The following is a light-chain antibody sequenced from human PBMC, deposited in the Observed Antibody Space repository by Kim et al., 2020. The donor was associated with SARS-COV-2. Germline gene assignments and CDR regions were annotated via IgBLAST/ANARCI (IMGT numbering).Light chain of an antibody. V-gene: IGKV3-20*01. CDR3: QQYDTSPPMYT. Sequence: EIVLTQSPGTLSLSPGERATLSCRASQSVSSTHLAWYQQRPGQAPRLLIYAASSRATGIPDRFSGSGSGTDFTLTISRLEPEDFAFYYCQQYDTSPPMYTFGQGTKLEI. J-gene: IGKJ2*01. CDR2: AAS. CDR1: QSVSSTH.